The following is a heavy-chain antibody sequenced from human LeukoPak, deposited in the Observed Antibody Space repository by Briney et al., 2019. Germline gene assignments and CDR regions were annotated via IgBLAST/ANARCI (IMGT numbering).Heavy chain of an antibody. D-gene: IGHD4-17*01. J-gene: IGHJ4*02. CDR2: INNRGSST. CDR1: GFTFSSYT. V-gene: IGHV3-23*01. Sequence: GGSLRLSCAASGFTFSSYTMSWVRQALGEGLEWLSAINNRGSSTYYAGSVKDRFTISRDNSENTLYLQMNSLTVDDTAVYFCAKERQTGDYFTSDYWGQGTLVTVSS. CDR3: AKERQTGDYFTSDY.